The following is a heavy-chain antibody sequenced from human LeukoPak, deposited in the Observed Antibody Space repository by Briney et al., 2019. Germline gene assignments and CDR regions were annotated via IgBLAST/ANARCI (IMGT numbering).Heavy chain of an antibody. Sequence: PSETLSLTCTVSGDSISSGSYYWSWIRQPAGKGLEWIGRIYTSGSTNYNPSLKSRVTISVDTSKNQFSLKLSSVTAADTAVYFCARNSCSGGSCYDNRGYFDYWGQGTLVTVSS. CDR1: GDSISSGSYY. V-gene: IGHV4-61*02. CDR2: IYTSGST. J-gene: IGHJ4*02. D-gene: IGHD2-15*01. CDR3: ARNSCSGGSCYDNRGYFDY.